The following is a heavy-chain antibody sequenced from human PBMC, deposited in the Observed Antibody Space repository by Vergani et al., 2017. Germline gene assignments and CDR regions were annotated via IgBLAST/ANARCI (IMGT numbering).Heavy chain of an antibody. V-gene: IGHV4-31*03. CDR1: GGSISSGGYY. Sequence: QLQLQESGPGLVKPSQTLSLTCTVSGGSISSGGYYWSWIRQHPGKGLEWIGYIYYSGSTYYNPSLKSRVTISVDTSKNQFSLKLSSVTAADTAVYYCARALYCSGGSCYSKGVDYWGQGTLVTVSS. CDR2: IYYSGST. J-gene: IGHJ4*02. CDR3: ARALYCSGGSCYSKGVDY. D-gene: IGHD2-15*01.